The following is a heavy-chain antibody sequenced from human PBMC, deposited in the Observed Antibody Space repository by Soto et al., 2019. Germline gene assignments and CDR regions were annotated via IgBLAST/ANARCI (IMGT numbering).Heavy chain of an antibody. J-gene: IGHJ6*02. CDR1: GFTFSSYS. D-gene: IGHD6-13*01. Sequence: LRLSCAASGFTFSSYSMNWVRQAPGKGLEWVSSISSSSSYIYYADSVKGRFTISRDNAKNSLYLQMNSLRAEDTAVYYCARVASSSWYGDYYGMDVWGQGTTVTVSS. CDR2: ISSSSSYI. CDR3: ARVASSSWYGDYYGMDV. V-gene: IGHV3-21*01.